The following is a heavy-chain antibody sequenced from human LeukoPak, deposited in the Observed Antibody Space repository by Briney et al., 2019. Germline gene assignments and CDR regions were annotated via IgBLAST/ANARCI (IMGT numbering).Heavy chain of an antibody. CDR3: ARDRGYYDSSGPHNWFDP. CDR2: LYYSGNT. CDR1: AGSISSFY. V-gene: IGHV4-59*01. Sequence: PSETLSLTCTVSAGSISSFYWSWIRQPPGKGLEWIGSLYYSGNTNYNPSLKSRVTISLNTSKTQFSLKLSSVTAADTAVYYCARDRGYYDSSGPHNWFDPWGQGTLVTVSS. D-gene: IGHD3-22*01. J-gene: IGHJ5*02.